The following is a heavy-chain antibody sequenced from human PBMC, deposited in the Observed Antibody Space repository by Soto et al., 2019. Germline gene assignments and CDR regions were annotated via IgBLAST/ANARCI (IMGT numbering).Heavy chain of an antibody. J-gene: IGHJ5*02. D-gene: IGHD3-10*01. CDR3: ARAGPWFGPINWFDP. CDR2: MNPNSSNT. CDR1: GYTFTSYD. V-gene: IGHV1-8*01. Sequence: QVQLEQSGAEVKKPGASVKVSCKASGYTFTSYDINWVRQATGQGLEWMGWMNPNSSNTGYAQKLQGRVSMTRNTSISTAYMELSSLRSEDTAVYYCARAGPWFGPINWFDPWGQGTLITVSS.